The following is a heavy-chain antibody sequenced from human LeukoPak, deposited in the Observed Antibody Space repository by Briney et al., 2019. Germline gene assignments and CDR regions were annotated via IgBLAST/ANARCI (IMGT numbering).Heavy chain of an antibody. Sequence: SQTLSLTCTVSGGSINSGDYYWSCVRQPPRKGLECIAYISYSGSTSYNPSLKGRITISVDTSKNQFSLKLSSVTAADTAVYYCARAIDFWGGPLGAFDIWGQGTMVTVSS. V-gene: IGHV4-30-4*08. CDR1: GGSINSGDYY. J-gene: IGHJ3*02. CDR2: ISYSGST. CDR3: ARAIDFWGGPLGAFDI. D-gene: IGHD3-3*01.